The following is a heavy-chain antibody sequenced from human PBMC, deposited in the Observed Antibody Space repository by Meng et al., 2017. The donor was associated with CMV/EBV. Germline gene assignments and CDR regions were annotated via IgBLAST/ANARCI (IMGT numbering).Heavy chain of an antibody. D-gene: IGHD3-3*01. J-gene: IGHJ3*02. V-gene: IGHV3-53*01. CDR2: IYSGGTT. CDR1: GLTVSSNY. Sequence: GGSLRLSCAVSGLTVSSNYMSWVRQAPGKGLEWVSVIYSGGTTGYADSVRGRFTISRDKSKNTLYLQMNSLRVEDTAVYYCARGEITIFGVGNDAFDIWGQGTMVTVSS. CDR3: ARGEITIFGVGNDAFDI.